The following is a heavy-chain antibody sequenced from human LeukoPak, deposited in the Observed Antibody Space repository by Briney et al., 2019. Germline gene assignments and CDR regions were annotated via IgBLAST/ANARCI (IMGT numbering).Heavy chain of an antibody. CDR2: ISYDGSNK. Sequence: GGSLRLSWAASGXTFSSYGMHWVRQAPGKGLEWVAVISYDGSNKYYADSVKGRFTISRDNSKNTLYLQMNSLRAEDTAVYYCAKDPSTTPSSYWGQGTLVTVSS. V-gene: IGHV3-30*18. CDR3: AKDPSTTPSSY. J-gene: IGHJ4*02. D-gene: IGHD4-17*01. CDR1: GXTFSSYG.